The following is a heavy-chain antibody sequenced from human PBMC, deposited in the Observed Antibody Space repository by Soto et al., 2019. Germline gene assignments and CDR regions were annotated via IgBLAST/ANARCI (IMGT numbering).Heavy chain of an antibody. CDR3: APQGLPNYYYDGMDG. D-gene: IGHD5-18*01. J-gene: IGHJ6*02. V-gene: IGHV1-69*12. CDR1: GGTFSSYA. CDR2: IIPIFGTA. Sequence: QVQLVQSGAEVKKPGSSVKVSCKASGGTFSSYAISWVRQAPGQGLEWMGGIIPIFGTAHYAQKFQGRVTMTADESTSTAYMELSSLRSEDTAVYYCAPQGLPNYYYDGMDGWGQGTTVTVSS.